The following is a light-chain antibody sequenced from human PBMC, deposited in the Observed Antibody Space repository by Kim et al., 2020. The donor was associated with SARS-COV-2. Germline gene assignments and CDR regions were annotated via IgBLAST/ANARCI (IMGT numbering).Light chain of an antibody. V-gene: IGKV3-15*01. CDR2: GAS. J-gene: IGKJ4*01. CDR1: QSVTTK. Sequence: EIVMTQSPATLSVSPGERATLSCRASQSVTTKLAWYQQKPGQAPRLLIHGASTRATGIPARFSGSGSGTEFTLTIASLQSEDFAVYYCQQYSNWPPLTFGGGTKVDIK. CDR3: QQYSNWPPLT.